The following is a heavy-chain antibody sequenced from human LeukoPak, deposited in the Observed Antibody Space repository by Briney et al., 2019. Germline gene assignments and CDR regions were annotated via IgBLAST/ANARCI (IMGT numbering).Heavy chain of an antibody. V-gene: IGHV3-23*01. CDR3: AKREGRAFDY. CDR2: ISDSGGAT. Sequence: PGGSRRLSWAPPGFPFSSSAMGWFRQAPGRGLGWVSGISDSGGATSYADSVKGRFTVSRDNSKNTLYLQMNSLRAEDTAVYYCAKREGRAFDYWGQGTLVTVSS. CDR1: GFPFSSSA. J-gene: IGHJ4*02.